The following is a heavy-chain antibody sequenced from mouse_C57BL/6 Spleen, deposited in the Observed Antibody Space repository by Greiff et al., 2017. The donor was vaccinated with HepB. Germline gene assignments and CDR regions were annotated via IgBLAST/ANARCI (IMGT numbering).Heavy chain of an antibody. CDR3: GRGYGSPYYAMDY. J-gene: IGHJ4*01. D-gene: IGHD1-1*01. CDR2: IYPGDGDT. V-gene: IGHV1-82*01. CDR1: GYAFSSSW. Sequence: QVQLQQSGPELVKPGASVKISCKASGYAFSSSWMNWVKQRPGKGLEWIGRIYPGDGDTNYNGKFKGKATLTADKSSSTAYMQLSSLTSEDSAVYFCGRGYGSPYYAMDYWGKGTSVTVSS.